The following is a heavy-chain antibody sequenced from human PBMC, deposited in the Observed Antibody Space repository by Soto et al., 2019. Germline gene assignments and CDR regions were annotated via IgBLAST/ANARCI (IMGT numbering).Heavy chain of an antibody. CDR3: ARLGGYYQALDS. Sequence: SETLSLTCAVSGGSISSGGYSWRWIRQPPGKGLEWIGYIYHSGTTTYNPSLKSRVTISVDTSKNQFSLKLNSVTAADTAVYYCARLGGYYQALDSWGQGTLVTVSP. J-gene: IGHJ4*02. CDR2: IYHSGTT. D-gene: IGHD3-22*01. CDR1: GGSISSGGYS. V-gene: IGHV4-30-2*01.